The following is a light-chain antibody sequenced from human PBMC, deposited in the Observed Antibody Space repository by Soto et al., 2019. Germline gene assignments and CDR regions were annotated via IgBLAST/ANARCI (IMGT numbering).Light chain of an antibody. Sequence: EIVLTQSPATLSLSPGERATLSCRASQSVSSYLAWYQQKPGQAPRLLIYDASNRATGIPARFSGSGSGTDFTLTISSLEPEDFAVYYCQQYGSSLSAFGGGTKVEIK. J-gene: IGKJ4*01. CDR1: QSVSSY. V-gene: IGKV3-11*01. CDR2: DAS. CDR3: QQYGSSLSA.